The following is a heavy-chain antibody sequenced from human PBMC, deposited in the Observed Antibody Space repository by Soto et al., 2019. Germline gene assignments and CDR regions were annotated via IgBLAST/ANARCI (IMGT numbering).Heavy chain of an antibody. Sequence: QVQLVESGGGVVQPGRSLRLSCAASGFTFSSYGMHWVRQAPGKGLEWVAVISYDGSNKYYADSVKGRFTISRDQSKNALYLVMTSLRADDTAVYYCAKGSTAMTYFDYWGQGTLVTVSS. V-gene: IGHV3-30*18. D-gene: IGHD5-18*01. CDR2: ISYDGSNK. J-gene: IGHJ4*02. CDR3: AKGSTAMTYFDY. CDR1: GFTFSSYG.